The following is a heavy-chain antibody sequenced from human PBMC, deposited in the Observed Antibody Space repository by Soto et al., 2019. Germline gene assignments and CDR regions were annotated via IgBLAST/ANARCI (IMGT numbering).Heavy chain of an antibody. CDR2: INSDGGTT. J-gene: IGHJ4*02. Sequence: EVQLVESGGGLVQPGGSLRLSCAASGFTLSSYWMHWVRQAPGKGLVWVSRINSDGGTTTYADSVKGRFTNSRDIANNTLYLQMNSLRAEDTAVYYCARVSVGGYDFAYWGQGTLVTVSS. D-gene: IGHD5-12*01. CDR3: ARVSVGGYDFAY. CDR1: GFTLSSYW. V-gene: IGHV3-74*01.